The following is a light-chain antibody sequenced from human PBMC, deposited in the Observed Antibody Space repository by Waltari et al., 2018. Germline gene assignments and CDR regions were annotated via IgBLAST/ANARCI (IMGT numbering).Light chain of an antibody. CDR1: SSDIGTFDY. Sequence: QSALTQPPSASGSPGQSVTISCTGSSSDIGTFDYVSWYQQYPGKAPRLVIYEVSKRPAGNPHRFAASKSANTASLTVSGLRAEDEADYYCSSYAGKNKLVFGSGTKVTVL. CDR3: SSYAGKNKLV. V-gene: IGLV2-8*01. CDR2: EVS. J-gene: IGLJ1*01.